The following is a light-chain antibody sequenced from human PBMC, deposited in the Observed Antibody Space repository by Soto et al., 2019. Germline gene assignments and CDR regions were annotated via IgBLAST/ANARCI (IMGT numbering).Light chain of an antibody. CDR3: SSYAGSNNFV. J-gene: IGLJ1*01. V-gene: IGLV2-8*01. Sequence: QSVLTQPPSASGSPGQSVTISCSGTSSDVGGYNYVSWHQQHPGKAPKLMIYEVSKRPSGVPDRFSGSKSGNTASLIVSGLQAEDEADYHRSSYAGSNNFVFGTG. CDR1: SSDVGGYNY. CDR2: EVS.